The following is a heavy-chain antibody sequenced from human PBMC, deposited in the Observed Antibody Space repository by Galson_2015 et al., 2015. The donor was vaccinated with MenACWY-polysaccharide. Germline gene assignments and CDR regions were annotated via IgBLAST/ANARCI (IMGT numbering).Heavy chain of an antibody. CDR2: ISYDGSNK. V-gene: IGHV3-30*18. CDR3: AKGREYSTTPLSD. D-gene: IGHD2/OR15-2a*01. J-gene: IGHJ4*02. Sequence: SLRLSCAASGFSFSSYGMHWVRQAPGKGLEWVAVISYDGSNKYYADSVKSRFTISRDNSKSTLFLQMNSLRAEDTALYYCAKGREYSTTPLSDWGQGTLVTVSS. CDR1: GFSFSSYG.